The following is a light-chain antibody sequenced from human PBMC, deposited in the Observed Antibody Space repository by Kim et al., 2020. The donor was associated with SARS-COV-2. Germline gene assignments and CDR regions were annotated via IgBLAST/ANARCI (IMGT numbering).Light chain of an antibody. V-gene: IGLV1-51*01. J-gene: IGLJ2*01. CDR1: TSNIGNNY. CDR3: GTWESSLSGAI. CDR2: DNN. Sequence: GPGVPISCSGSTSNIGNNYVSWYQQLPGPAPKLLIYDNNKRPSGIPDRFSGSKSGTSATLGITGLQTGDEADYYCGTWESSLSGAIFGGGTKVTVL.